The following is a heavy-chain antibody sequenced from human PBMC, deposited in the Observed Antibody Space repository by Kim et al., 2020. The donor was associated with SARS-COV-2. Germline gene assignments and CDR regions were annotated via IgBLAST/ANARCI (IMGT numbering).Heavy chain of an antibody. V-gene: IGHV3-33*06. D-gene: IGHD3-10*01. Sequence: SVKGRFTISRDTSKNTLYLQRNSLGAEDTAVYYCAKGAYGSGRGDAFDIWGQGTMVTVSS. J-gene: IGHJ3*02. CDR3: AKGAYGSGRGDAFDI.